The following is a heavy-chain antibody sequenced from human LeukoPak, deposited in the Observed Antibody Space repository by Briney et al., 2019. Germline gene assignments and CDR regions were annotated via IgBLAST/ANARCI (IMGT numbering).Heavy chain of an antibody. CDR1: GFTFSSYS. Sequence: GGSLRLSCAASGFTFSSYSMNWVRQAPGKGLEWVSYISSSSSTIYYADSVKGRFTISRDNAKNSLYLQMNSLRAEDTAVYYCARDTYGGITDYWSQGTLVTVSA. CDR3: ARDTYGGITDY. CDR2: ISSSSSTI. D-gene: IGHD2-15*01. V-gene: IGHV3-48*01. J-gene: IGHJ4*02.